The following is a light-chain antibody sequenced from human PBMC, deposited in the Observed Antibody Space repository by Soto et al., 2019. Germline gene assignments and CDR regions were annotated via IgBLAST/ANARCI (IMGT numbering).Light chain of an antibody. CDR1: QILNTY. CDR2: DTS. Sequence: EIVLTQSPATLSLSPGERAALSCRASQILNTYLAWYQHKPGQAPRLVIYDTSKRAADIPDRFSCSGSGTDFTLTIRSPEPEDFAVYYCQQGKEWSPLAVGGGTRVEIK. CDR3: QQGKEWSPLA. J-gene: IGKJ4*01. V-gene: IGKV3-11*01.